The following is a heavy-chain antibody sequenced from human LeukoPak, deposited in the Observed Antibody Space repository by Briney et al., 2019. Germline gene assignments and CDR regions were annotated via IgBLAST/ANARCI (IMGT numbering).Heavy chain of an antibody. CDR2: ISNSGRT. J-gene: IGHJ4*02. D-gene: IGHD1-26*01. Sequence: PGGSLGLSCAASAFTFSTYAISWVRQAPGKGLEWVSAISNSGRTYYADSVKGRFTISKDNSKNTLHLQMNSLRAEDTAVYYCAKESPYAVGGTGRIYYFDYWGQGALVTVSS. CDR3: AKESPYAVGGTGRIYYFDY. CDR1: AFTFSTYA. V-gene: IGHV3-23*01.